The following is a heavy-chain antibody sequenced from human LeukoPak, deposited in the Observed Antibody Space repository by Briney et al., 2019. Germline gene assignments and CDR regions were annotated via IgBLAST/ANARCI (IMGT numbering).Heavy chain of an antibody. J-gene: IGHJ4*02. V-gene: IGHV1-46*01. CDR2: INRGGGST. Sequence: AASVKVSCKASGYPSTNYYIHWVRQAPGQGLEWMAMINRGGGSTSYAQKFQGRVTMTRDTSTTTVYMDLSSLRSEDTAVYYCARDQGNWGFYYWGQGNLVTVSS. CDR3: ARDQGNWGFYY. CDR1: GYPSTNYY. D-gene: IGHD7-27*01.